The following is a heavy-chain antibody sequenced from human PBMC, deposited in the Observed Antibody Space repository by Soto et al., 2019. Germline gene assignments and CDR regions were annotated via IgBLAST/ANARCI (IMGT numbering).Heavy chain of an antibody. Sequence: GSLRLSGAASGFTFSSYGMHWVRQAPGKGLEWVAVISYDGSNKYYADSVKGRFTISRDNSKNTLYLQMNSLRAEDTAVYYCAKDQVYCSGGSCPMGDCRGKGTLGTVSS. J-gene: IGHJ1*01. CDR1: GFTFSSYG. V-gene: IGHV3-30*18. CDR3: AKDQVYCSGGSCPMGDC. CDR2: ISYDGSNK. D-gene: IGHD2-15*01.